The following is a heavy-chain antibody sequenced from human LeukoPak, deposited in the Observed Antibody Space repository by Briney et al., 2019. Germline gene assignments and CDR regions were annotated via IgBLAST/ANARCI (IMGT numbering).Heavy chain of an antibody. CDR1: GGSVSGGSYF. Sequence: SETLSLTCTVSGGSVSGGSYFWSWIRQPPGKGLEWIGFIYYNGSTNSSPSLKSRVTISVDTSKSQFSLKLTSVTAADTAVYYCARGYRSSWYQVDYWGQGTLVTASS. J-gene: IGHJ4*02. V-gene: IGHV4-61*01. CDR3: ARGYRSSWYQVDY. CDR2: IYYNGST. D-gene: IGHD6-13*01.